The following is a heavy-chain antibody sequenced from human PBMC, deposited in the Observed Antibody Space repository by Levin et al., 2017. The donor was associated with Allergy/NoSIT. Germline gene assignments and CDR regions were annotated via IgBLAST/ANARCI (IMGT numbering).Heavy chain of an antibody. D-gene: IGHD1-26*01. V-gene: IGHV4-31*03. J-gene: IGHJ2*01. CDR1: GGSIRSGGYY. CDR2: IYYSGST. Sequence: SQTLSLTCTVSGGSIRSGGYYWSWIRQHPGKGLEWIGYIYYSGSTYYNPSLKSRVTISVDTSKNQFSLKLSSVTAADTAVYYCARDGGATLDFDLWGRGTLVTVSS. CDR3: ARDGGATLDFDL.